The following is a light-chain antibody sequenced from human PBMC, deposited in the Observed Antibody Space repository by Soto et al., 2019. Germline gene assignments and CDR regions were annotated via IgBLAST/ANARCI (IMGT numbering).Light chain of an antibody. CDR3: QHRNTWPPA. CDR1: QSVGIY. V-gene: IGKV3-11*01. Sequence: EIVLTQSPATLSLSPGERATLSCRASQSVGIYLGWYQQRPGQAPRLLIYDASKGAAGIPARFSGSGSGTDFTLTINSLEPDDFAVYYCQHRNTWPPAFGQGTRLEIK. J-gene: IGKJ5*01. CDR2: DAS.